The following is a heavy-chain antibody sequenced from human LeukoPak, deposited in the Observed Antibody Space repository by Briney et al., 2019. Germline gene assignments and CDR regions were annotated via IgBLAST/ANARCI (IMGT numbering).Heavy chain of an antibody. Sequence: PGGSLRLSCAASGFTFGSHWMTWLRQAPGKGLEWVAKMNQDGSEKYYADSVKGRFIIARDNAKNSLFLQMNSLRADDTAVYYCVTSIVGVTWDYWGQGTLVTVSS. CDR3: VTSIVGVTWDY. J-gene: IGHJ4*02. V-gene: IGHV3-7*01. CDR2: MNQDGSEK. CDR1: GFTFGSHW. D-gene: IGHD1-26*01.